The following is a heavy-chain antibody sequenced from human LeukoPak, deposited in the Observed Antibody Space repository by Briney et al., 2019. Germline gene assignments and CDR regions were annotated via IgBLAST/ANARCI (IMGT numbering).Heavy chain of an antibody. J-gene: IGHJ4*02. D-gene: IGHD3-16*01. Sequence: GGSLRLSCAASGFTFSSYGMHWVRQAPGKGLEWVAVIWYDGSNKYYADSVKGRFTISRDNAKNTLYLQMNSLSAEDTAVYYCARSDDSDYWGQGTLVTVSS. CDR2: IWYDGSNK. CDR3: ARSDDSDY. CDR1: GFTFSSYG. V-gene: IGHV3-33*01.